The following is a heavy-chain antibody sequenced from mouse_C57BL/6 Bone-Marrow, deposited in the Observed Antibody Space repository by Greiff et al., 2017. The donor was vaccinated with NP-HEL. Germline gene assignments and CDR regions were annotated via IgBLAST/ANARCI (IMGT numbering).Heavy chain of an antibody. V-gene: IGHV14-2*01. CDR1: GFNIKDYY. J-gene: IGHJ2*01. CDR3: ARIPYYYGSSPDY. CDR2: IDPEDGET. D-gene: IGHD1-1*01. Sequence: VQLQQSGAELVQPWASVTLSCTASGFNIKDYYMHWVKQRPEQGLEWIGRIDPEDGETKYAPLFQGMAIITADSSSNTAYLQISSLTSEDTAVYYCARIPYYYGSSPDYWGQGTTLTVSS.